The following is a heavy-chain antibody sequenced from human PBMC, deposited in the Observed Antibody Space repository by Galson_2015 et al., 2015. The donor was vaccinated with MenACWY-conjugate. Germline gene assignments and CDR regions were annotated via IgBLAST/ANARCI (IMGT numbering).Heavy chain of an antibody. D-gene: IGHD1-26*01. CDR3: ARRSYYSGSYTGWFDC. CDR1: GGSISNANYY. Sequence: ETLSLTCTVSGGSISNANYYWGWTRQPPGKGLEWIGSINYSGSTYYNPSLKSRVTMSLDTSKNQLSLNLGSVTAADTAVYYCARRSYYSGSYTGWFDCWGQGTLVTVSS. CDR2: INYSGST. J-gene: IGHJ4*02. V-gene: IGHV4-39*01.